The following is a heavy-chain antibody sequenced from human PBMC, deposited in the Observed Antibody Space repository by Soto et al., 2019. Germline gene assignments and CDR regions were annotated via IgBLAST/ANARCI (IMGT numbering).Heavy chain of an antibody. CDR2: ARNKVSGYTT. CDR3: ARLMGTSFDL. CDR1: GFTFSDHY. D-gene: IGHD2-8*01. V-gene: IGHV3-72*01. J-gene: IGHJ4*02. Sequence: EVQLVESGGGLVQPGGSLRLSCAASGFTFSDHYMDWVRQAPGKGLEWVGRARNKVSGYTTAYAASVEGRFAISRADSRNSLYLQMSSLKVEDTAVYFCARLMGTSFDLWGQGTLVTVSA.